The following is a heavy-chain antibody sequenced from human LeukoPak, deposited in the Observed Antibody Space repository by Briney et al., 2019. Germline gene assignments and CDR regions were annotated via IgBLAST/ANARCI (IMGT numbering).Heavy chain of an antibody. J-gene: IGHJ4*02. CDR1: GFTFSSYA. Sequence: PGGSLRLSCAASGFTFSSYAMSWVRQAPGKGLEWVSAISGSGGSTYYADSVKGRFTISRDNSKNTLYLQMNSLRAEDTAVYYCAREATYYYGSGSYSRRYYFDYWGQGTLVTVSS. CDR3: AREATYYYGSGSYSRRYYFDY. V-gene: IGHV3-23*01. D-gene: IGHD3-10*01. CDR2: ISGSGGST.